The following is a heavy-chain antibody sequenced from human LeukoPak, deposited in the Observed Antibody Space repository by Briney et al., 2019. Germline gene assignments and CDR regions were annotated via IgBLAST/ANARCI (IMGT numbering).Heavy chain of an antibody. D-gene: IGHD4-17*01. CDR3: AKDPSTFLTTGWYFDL. CDR1: GFSFSNYA. Sequence: GGSLRLSCAASGFSFSNYAMHWVRQAPGKGLEWVAVISYNGNNKYYADSVKGRFTISRDKSKNTLYLQMSSLRAVDTAIYYCAKDPSTFLTTGWYFDLWGRGTLVTVSS. CDR2: ISYNGNNK. J-gene: IGHJ2*01. V-gene: IGHV3-30*04.